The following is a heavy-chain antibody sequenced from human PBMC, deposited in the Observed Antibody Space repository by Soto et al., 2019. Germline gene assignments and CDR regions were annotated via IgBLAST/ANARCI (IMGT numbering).Heavy chain of an antibody. J-gene: IGHJ6*02. V-gene: IGHV3-73*01. CDR2: IRSKANSYAT. CDR1: GFTFSGSA. Sequence: GGSLRLSCAASGFTFSGSAMHWVRQASGKGLEWVGRIRSKANSYATAYAASVKGRFTISRDDSKNTAYLQMNSLKTEDTAVYYCTRPNSGYDYYYSGMDVWGQGTTVTVSS. CDR3: TRPNSGYDYYYSGMDV. D-gene: IGHD5-12*01.